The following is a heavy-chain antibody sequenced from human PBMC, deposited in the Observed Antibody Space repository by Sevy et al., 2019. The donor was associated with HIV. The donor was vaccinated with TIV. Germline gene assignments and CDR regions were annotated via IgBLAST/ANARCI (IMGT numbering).Heavy chain of an antibody. J-gene: IGHJ6*02. CDR3: ARSGRYYYDTGAYYPHYYGMDV. V-gene: IGHV1-2*02. CDR2: MNPKSGDT. Sequence: ASVKVSCKASGYTFSDYYMHWVRQAPEQGLEWMVWMNPKSGDTYHAQKFQGRVSMTRDTSISTAYMELSRLRSDDTAVYYCARSGRYYYDTGAYYPHYYGMDVWGQGTTVTVSS. D-gene: IGHD3-22*01. CDR1: GYTFSDYY.